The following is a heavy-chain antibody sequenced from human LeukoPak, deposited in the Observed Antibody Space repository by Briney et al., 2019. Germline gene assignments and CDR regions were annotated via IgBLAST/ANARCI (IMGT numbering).Heavy chain of an antibody. V-gene: IGHV3-30*07. D-gene: IGHD3-10*01. Sequence: GGSLRLSCAASGFTFSSYAMHWVRQAPGKGLEWVAVISYDGSNKYYADSVKGRFTISRDNSKNTLYLQMNSLRAEDTAVYYCAKDASLWFGDGWFDPWGQGTLVTVSS. J-gene: IGHJ5*02. CDR1: GFTFSSYA. CDR3: AKDASLWFGDGWFDP. CDR2: ISYDGSNK.